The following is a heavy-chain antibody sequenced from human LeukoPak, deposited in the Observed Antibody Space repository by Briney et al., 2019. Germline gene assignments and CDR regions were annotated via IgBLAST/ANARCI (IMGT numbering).Heavy chain of an antibody. V-gene: IGHV4-59*02. CDR1: GGSVSSYY. CDR2: IYYSGST. Sequence: SETLSLTCTVSGGSVSSYYWSWIRQPPGKGLEWIGYIYYSGSTNYNPSLKSRVTISVDTSKNQFSLKLTSVTAADTAVYYCARTTEGGYTYGYFYYYYMDVWGKGTTVTISS. CDR3: ARTTEGGYTYGYFYYYYMDV. J-gene: IGHJ6*03. D-gene: IGHD5-18*01.